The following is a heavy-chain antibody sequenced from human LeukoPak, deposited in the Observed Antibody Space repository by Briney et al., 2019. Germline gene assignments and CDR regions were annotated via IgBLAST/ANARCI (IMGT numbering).Heavy chain of an antibody. D-gene: IGHD5-18*01. V-gene: IGHV3-7*01. J-gene: IGHJ5*02. CDR1: GFTFNNYW. CDR2: IHESGSYQ. CDR3: ARDIPGGASFLDQ. Sequence: GGSLRLSCAASGFTFNNYWMTWVRQAPGKGLEWVAHIHESGSYQNYVDSVKGRFTVSRDNTKSALYLQTSNLRVEDTAVYYCARDIPGGASFLDQWGQGTLVTVSS.